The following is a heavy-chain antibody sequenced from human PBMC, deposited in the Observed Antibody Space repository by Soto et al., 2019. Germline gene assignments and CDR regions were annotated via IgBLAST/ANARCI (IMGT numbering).Heavy chain of an antibody. CDR3: ARGQGNSGYDPLDC. Sequence: ASVKVSCKASGYTFTTYAMHWVRQAPGQRLEWMGWINAGNGNTKYSQKLQGRVTITRDTSASTVYMELSSLTSEDTAVYYCARGQGNSGYDPLDCWGLGTLVTVSS. J-gene: IGHJ4*02. CDR2: INAGNGNT. CDR1: GYTFTTYA. V-gene: IGHV1-3*01. D-gene: IGHD5-12*01.